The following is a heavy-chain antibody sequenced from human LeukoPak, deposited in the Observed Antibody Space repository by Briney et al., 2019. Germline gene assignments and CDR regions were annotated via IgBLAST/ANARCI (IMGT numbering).Heavy chain of an antibody. J-gene: IGHJ5*02. CDR1: GYTFSDYA. Sequence: ASVKVSCKASGYTFSDYAITWVRQAPGQGLEWLASINPSGDGIDYAQKLQGRVTMTTDTSTSTAYMELRSLRSDDTAVYYCARGMGYCSGGSCHNWFDPWGQGTLVTVSS. D-gene: IGHD2-15*01. V-gene: IGHV1-18*01. CDR2: INPSGDGI. CDR3: ARGMGYCSGGSCHNWFDP.